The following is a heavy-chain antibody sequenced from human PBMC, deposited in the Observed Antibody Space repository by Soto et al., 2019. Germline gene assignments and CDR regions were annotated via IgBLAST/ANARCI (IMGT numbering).Heavy chain of an antibody. CDR1: GYTFTSYG. Sequence: QVQLVQSGAEVKKPGASVKVSCKASGYTFTSYGISWVRQAPGQGLEWMGWISAYNGNTNFAQNLQSRVTMTTDTSTSKAYMELRSLRSDATAVYYCARVPEGNWFDPWGQGTLVTVSS. V-gene: IGHV1-18*01. J-gene: IGHJ5*02. CDR3: ARVPEGNWFDP. CDR2: ISAYNGNT.